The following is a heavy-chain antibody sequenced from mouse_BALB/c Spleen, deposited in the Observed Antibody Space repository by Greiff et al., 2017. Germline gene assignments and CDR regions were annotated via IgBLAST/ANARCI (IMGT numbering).Heavy chain of an antibody. CDR3: ARKGILDYGSRYYFDY. CDR2: INPYNDGT. Sequence: VQLQQSGPELVKPGASVKMSCKASGYTFTSYVMHWVKQKPGQGLEWIGYINPYNDGTKYNEKFKGKATLTSDKSSSTAYMELSSLTSEDSAVYYCARKGILDYGSRYYFDYWGQGTTLTVSS. V-gene: IGHV1-14*01. J-gene: IGHJ2*01. CDR1: GYTFTSYV. D-gene: IGHD1-1*01.